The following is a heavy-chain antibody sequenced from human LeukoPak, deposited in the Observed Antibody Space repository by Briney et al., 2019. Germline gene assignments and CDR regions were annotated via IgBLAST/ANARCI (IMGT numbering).Heavy chain of an antibody. CDR3: AKDRTTVTTLSY. CDR2: ISYDGSNK. J-gene: IGHJ4*02. D-gene: IGHD4-17*01. V-gene: IGHV3-30*18. CDR1: GFTFSSYG. Sequence: GGSLRLSCAASGFTFSSYGMHWVRQAPGKGLEWVAVISYDGSNKYYADSVKGRFTISRDNSKNTLYLQMNSLRAEDTAVYYCAKDRTTVTTLSYWGQGTLVTVSS.